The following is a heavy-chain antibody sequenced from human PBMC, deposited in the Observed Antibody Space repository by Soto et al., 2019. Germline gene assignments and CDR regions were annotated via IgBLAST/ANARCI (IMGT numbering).Heavy chain of an antibody. Sequence: EVQLLESGGGLVQPGGSLRLSCAASGFTFSSYAMSWVRQAPGKGLEWVSAISGSGGSTYYADSVKGPFTISRENSKNTLYMQMNSLRAEDTAVYYCAKEGGYSSGWTGIDIWGQGKMVTVSS. D-gene: IGHD6-19*01. V-gene: IGHV3-23*01. CDR2: ISGSGGST. CDR3: AKEGGYSSGWTGIDI. CDR1: GFTFSSYA. J-gene: IGHJ3*02.